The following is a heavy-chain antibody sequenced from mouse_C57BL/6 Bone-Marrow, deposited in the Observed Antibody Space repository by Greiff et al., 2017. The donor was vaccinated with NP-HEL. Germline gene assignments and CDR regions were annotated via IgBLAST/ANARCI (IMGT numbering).Heavy chain of an antibody. CDR1: GYTFTSYW. CDR3: GRTWFAY. CDR2: IDPSDSYT. V-gene: IGHV1-59*01. J-gene: IGHJ3*01. Sequence: VQLQQPGAELVRPGTSVKLSCKASGYTFTSYWMHWVKQRPGQGLEWIGVIDPSDSYTNYNQKFKGKATLTVDTSSSTAYMQLSSLTSEDSAVYYCGRTWFAYWGQGTLVTVSA.